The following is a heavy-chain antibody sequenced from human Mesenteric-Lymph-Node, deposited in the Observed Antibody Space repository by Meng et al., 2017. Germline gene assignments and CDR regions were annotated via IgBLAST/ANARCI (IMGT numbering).Heavy chain of an antibody. Sequence: SETLSPTCAVDGGSFSGYYWSWIRQPPGKGREWIGEINHSGSTNYNPSLKSRVTISVDTSKNQFSLKLSSVTAADTAVYYGAESFVLSGAFDIWGQGTMVTVSS. CDR3: AESFVLSGAFDI. CDR1: GGSFSGYY. V-gene: IGHV4-34*01. D-gene: IGHD2-15*01. CDR2: INHSGST. J-gene: IGHJ3*02.